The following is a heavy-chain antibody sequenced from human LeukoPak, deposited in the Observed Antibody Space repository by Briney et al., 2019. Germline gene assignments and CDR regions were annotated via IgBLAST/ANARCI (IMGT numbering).Heavy chain of an antibody. J-gene: IGHJ5*02. D-gene: IGHD3-10*01. CDR1: GGSISSNSYY. CDR3: AREDMVRGVLGH. V-gene: IGHV4-61*02. Sequence: SETLSLTCTVSGGSISSNSYYWSWIRQPAGKGLEWIGRIYTSGTTNYNPSLKSRVTISVDTSKNQFSLKLSSVTAADTAVYYCAREDMVRGVLGHWGQGTLVTVSS. CDR2: IYTSGTT.